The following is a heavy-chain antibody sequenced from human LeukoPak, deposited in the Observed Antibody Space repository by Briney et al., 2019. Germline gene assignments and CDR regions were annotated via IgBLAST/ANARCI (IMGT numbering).Heavy chain of an antibody. CDR1: GFTFSDYY. CDR2: ISSSSSCT. J-gene: IGHJ4*02. Sequence: GGSLRLSCAASGFTFSDYYMSWIRQAPGKGLEWVSYISSSSSCTNYADSVKGRFTISRDNAKNSLYLQMNSLRAEDTAVYYCAREFVVRGYSYGYYFDYWGQGTLVTVSS. V-gene: IGHV3-11*06. CDR3: AREFVVRGYSYGYYFDY. D-gene: IGHD5-18*01.